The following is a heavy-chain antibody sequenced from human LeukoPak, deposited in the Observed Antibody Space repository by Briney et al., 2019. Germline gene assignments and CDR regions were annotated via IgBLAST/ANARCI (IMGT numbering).Heavy chain of an antibody. D-gene: IGHD3-10*01. CDR3: AKGAFRDQVQGYYYMDV. CDR1: GFTFSTHA. J-gene: IGHJ6*03. Sequence: PGGSLRLSCAVSGFTFSTHAMHWVRQAPGKGLEWVTVTSYDGRLKYYADSVKGRFTISIDSSKNTLFLQMTSLRPEDTAVYYCAKGAFRDQVQGYYYMDVRGKGTTVTVSS. V-gene: IGHV3-30*04. CDR2: TSYDGRLK.